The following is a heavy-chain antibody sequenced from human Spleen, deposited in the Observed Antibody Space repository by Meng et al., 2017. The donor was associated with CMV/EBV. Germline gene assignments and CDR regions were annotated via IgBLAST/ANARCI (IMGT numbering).Heavy chain of an antibody. CDR1: GFTFSNYA. D-gene: IGHD6-13*01. CDR2: ISSSGGST. J-gene: IGHJ4*02. CDR3: AKADHASSWYSLADY. V-gene: IGHV3-23*01. Sequence: GFTFSNYAMTWVRQAPGKGLEWVSQISSSGGSTYYSASLKGRFTISRDNSMNTLYLQMSSLTPDDTAVYYCAKADHASSWYSLADYWGQGTLVTVSS.